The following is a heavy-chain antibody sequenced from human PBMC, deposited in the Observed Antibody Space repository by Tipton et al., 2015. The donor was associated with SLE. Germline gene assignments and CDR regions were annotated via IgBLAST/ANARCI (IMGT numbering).Heavy chain of an antibody. CDR3: ARDNPEAFDV. Sequence: SLRLSCAASGFTFSSYAMTWVRQAPGKGLEWVSSISSSSSYIYYADSVKGRFTISRDNAKNSLYLQMNSLRAEDTAVYYCARDNPEAFDVWGQGTMVIVSS. J-gene: IGHJ3*01. D-gene: IGHD1-14*01. CDR1: GFTFSSYA. V-gene: IGHV3-21*03. CDR2: ISSSSSYI.